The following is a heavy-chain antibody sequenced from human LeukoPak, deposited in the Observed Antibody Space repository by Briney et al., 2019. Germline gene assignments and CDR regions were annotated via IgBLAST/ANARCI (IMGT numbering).Heavy chain of an antibody. V-gene: IGHV1-69*05. CDR3: ARVRYYDSSGYQRREGVYYYYYMDV. J-gene: IGHJ6*03. Sequence: SVKVPCKASGGTFSSYAISWVRQAPGQGLEWMGGIIPIFGTANYAQKFQGRVTITTDESTSTAYMELSSLRSEDTAVYYCARVRYYDSSGYQRREGVYYYYYMDVWGKGTTVTVSS. CDR2: IIPIFGTA. CDR1: GGTFSSYA. D-gene: IGHD3-22*01.